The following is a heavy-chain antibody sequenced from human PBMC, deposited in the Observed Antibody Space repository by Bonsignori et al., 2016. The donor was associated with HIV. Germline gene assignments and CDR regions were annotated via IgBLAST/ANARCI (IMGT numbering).Heavy chain of an antibody. J-gene: IGHJ6*03. Sequence: VRQAPGKGLEWVSSISSSSSYIYYADSVKGRFTISRDNAKNSLYLQMNSLRAEDTAVYYCARDLVETAGYDFWSGYFDYYYYYYYMDVWGKGTTVTVSS. CDR2: ISSSSSYI. D-gene: IGHD3-3*01. V-gene: IGHV3-21*01. CDR3: ARDLVETAGYDFWSGYFDYYYYYYYMDV.